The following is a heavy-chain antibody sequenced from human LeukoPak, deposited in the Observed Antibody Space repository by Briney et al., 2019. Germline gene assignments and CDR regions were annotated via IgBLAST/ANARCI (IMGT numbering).Heavy chain of an antibody. CDR2: IRGSSTNT. CDR1: GFIFSTYA. V-gene: IGHV3-23*01. D-gene: IGHD4-17*01. J-gene: IGHJ4*02. CDR3: AKDLYGDYGGIDY. Sequence: GGSLRLSCAASGFIFSTYAMTWVRQAPGKGLEWVSLIRGSSTNTYYADSVKGRFTISRDNSKNTLYLQMNSLRDEDTAIYYCAKDLYGDYGGIDYWGQGTLVTVSS.